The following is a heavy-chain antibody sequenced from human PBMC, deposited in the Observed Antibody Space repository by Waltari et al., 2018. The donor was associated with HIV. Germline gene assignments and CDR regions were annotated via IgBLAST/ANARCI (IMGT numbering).Heavy chain of an antibody. V-gene: IGHV1-8*01. CDR2: MNPNSCNT. Sequence: QVQLVQSGAEVKKPGASVKVSCKASGYTFTSYDINWVRQATGQGLEWMGRMNPNSCNTGYAQKYQGRVTMTRDTSISTAYVELSSLRSDDTDVYYCARALGRGYCSSTSCFCDYWGQGPLVTVSS. D-gene: IGHD2-2*01. CDR1: GYTFTSYD. CDR3: ARALGRGYCSSTSCFCDY. J-gene: IGHJ4*02.